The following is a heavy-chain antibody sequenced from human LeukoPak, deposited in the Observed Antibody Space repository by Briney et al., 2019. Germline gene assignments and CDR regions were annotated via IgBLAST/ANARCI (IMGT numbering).Heavy chain of an antibody. CDR3: ARGRYSSSWYAGWYYFDY. J-gene: IGHJ4*02. D-gene: IGHD6-13*01. Sequence: PSETLSLTCAVYGGSFSGYYWSWIRQPPGKGLEGMGEINHSGRTNYNPSLQSRVPISVDTSKNQFSLKLGSVTAADTAVYYCARGRYSSSWYAGWYYFDYWGQGTLVTVSS. V-gene: IGHV4-34*01. CDR1: GGSFSGYY. CDR2: INHSGRT.